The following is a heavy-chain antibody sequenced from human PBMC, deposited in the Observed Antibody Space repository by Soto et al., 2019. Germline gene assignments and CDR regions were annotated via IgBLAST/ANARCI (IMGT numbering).Heavy chain of an antibody. Sequence: SETLSLTCAVSGGSISSGGYSWSWIRQPPGKGLEWIGYIYHSGSTYYNPSLKSRFSISKDNAENTLYLQMNNLRADDTAVYYCVRVLKSIGWDNDVFDIWGQGTMVTVSS. CDR1: GGSISSGGYS. V-gene: IGHV4-30-2*01. CDR3: VRVLKSIGWDNDVFDI. CDR2: IYHSGST. J-gene: IGHJ3*02. D-gene: IGHD6-19*01.